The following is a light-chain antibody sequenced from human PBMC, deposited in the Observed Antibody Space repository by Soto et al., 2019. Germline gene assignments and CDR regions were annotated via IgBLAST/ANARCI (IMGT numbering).Light chain of an antibody. Sequence: EIVMTQSPATLSVSPGESAILSCRASQSISSSKLAWYQQNPGQAPRLLMYGASNRATGIPARFSGSGSGTEFTLTISSLQSEDFAVYYCQQYDYWPRTFGQGTKVDIK. J-gene: IGKJ1*01. CDR3: QQYDYWPRT. CDR1: QSISSS. V-gene: IGKV3-15*01. CDR2: GAS.